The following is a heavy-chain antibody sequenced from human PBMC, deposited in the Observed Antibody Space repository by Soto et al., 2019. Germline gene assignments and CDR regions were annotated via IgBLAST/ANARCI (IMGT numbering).Heavy chain of an antibody. Sequence: GSLRLSCGASGFNFGAFGMNWVRQAPGKGLEWVSSITLSSSYIYYADSVKGRFTVSRDNAKNSLYLDMKSLTVDDTAVYYCARDMKSVRFWGTNGFDPWGQGTLVTVSS. D-gene: IGHD3-16*01. V-gene: IGHV3-21*01. CDR2: ITLSSSYI. CDR3: ARDMKSVRFWGTNGFDP. J-gene: IGHJ5*02. CDR1: GFNFGAFG.